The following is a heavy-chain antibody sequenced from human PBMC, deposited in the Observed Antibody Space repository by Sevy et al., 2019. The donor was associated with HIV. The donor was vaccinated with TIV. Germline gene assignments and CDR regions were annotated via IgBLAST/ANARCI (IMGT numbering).Heavy chain of an antibody. D-gene: IGHD6-19*01. CDR3: ASGWLYWPTDY. J-gene: IGHJ4*02. V-gene: IGHV3-23*01. CDR1: GFTFSNYA. CDR2: ISSTGNT. Sequence: GGYLRLSCAASGFTFSNYALTWVRQAPGKGLEWVSTISSTGNTHYTDSVEGRFSISRDNSKSTVFLQMNSLRSEDTAIYYCASGWLYWPTDYWGQGTLVTVSS.